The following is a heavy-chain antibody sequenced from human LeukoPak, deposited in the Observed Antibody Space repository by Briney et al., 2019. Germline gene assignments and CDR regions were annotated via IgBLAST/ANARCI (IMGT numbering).Heavy chain of an antibody. V-gene: IGHV4-38-2*02. CDR1: GYSISSGYY. D-gene: IGHD3-9*01. J-gene: IGHJ3*02. CDR3: ATPYSPYDILTGYYPEKGAFDI. CDR2: IYHSGST. Sequence: SETLSLTCTVSGYSISSGYYWGWIRQPPGKGLEWIGSIYHSGSTYYNPSLKSRVTISVDTSKNQFSLKLSSVTAADTAVYYCATPYSPYDILTGYYPEKGAFDIWGQGTMVTVSS.